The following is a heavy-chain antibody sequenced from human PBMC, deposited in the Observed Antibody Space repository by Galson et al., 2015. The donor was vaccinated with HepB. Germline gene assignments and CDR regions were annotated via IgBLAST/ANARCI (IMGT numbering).Heavy chain of an antibody. J-gene: IGHJ4*02. CDR1: GFSLSTSGVG. V-gene: IGHV2-5*02. CDR2: IYWDDDK. Sequence: PALVKPTQTLTLTCTFSGFSLSTSGVGVGWIRQPPGKALEWLALIYWDDDKRYSPSLKSRLTITKDTSKNQVVLTMTNMDPVDTATYYCAHRRGGYSNRYFDYWGQGTLVTVSS. CDR3: AHRRGGYSNRYFDY. D-gene: IGHD4-11*01.